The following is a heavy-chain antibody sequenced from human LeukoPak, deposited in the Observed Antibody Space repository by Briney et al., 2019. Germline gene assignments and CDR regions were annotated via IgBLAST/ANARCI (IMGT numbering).Heavy chain of an antibody. J-gene: IGHJ5*02. Sequence: SQTLSLTCTVSGGSISSGSYYWSWIRQPAGKGLEWIGRIYTSGSTNYNPSLKSRVTISVDTSKNQFSLKLSSVTAADTAVYYCARVGGPYCSSTSCYGRFDPWGQGTLVTVSS. D-gene: IGHD2-2*01. CDR1: GGSISSGSYY. CDR3: ARVGGPYCSSTSCYGRFDP. CDR2: IYTSGST. V-gene: IGHV4-61*02.